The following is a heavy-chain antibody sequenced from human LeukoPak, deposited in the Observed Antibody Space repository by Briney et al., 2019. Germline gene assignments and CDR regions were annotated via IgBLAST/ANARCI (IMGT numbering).Heavy chain of an antibody. V-gene: IGHV5-51*01. D-gene: IGHD4-23*01. CDR1: GYNFDNYW. Sequence: GESLKISCKGSGYNFDNYWIAWVRQMPGKGLEWMGIIFPGDSNTRYSPSFQGQVTISADKSISTAYLQWSSLKASDTAMYYCARQYYGDNSGFDYWGQGTPVTVSS. J-gene: IGHJ4*02. CDR3: ARQYYGDNSGFDY. CDR2: IFPGDSNT.